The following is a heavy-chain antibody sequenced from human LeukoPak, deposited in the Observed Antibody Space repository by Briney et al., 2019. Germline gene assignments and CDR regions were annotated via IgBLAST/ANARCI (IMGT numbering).Heavy chain of an antibody. CDR1: GFTFSSYA. D-gene: IGHD6-6*01. Sequence: GGSLRLSCAASGFTFSSYAMHWVRQAPGKGLEWVAVISYDGSNKYCADSVKGRFTISRDNSKNTLYLQMNSLRAEDTAVYYCARSESIRHAPTGFQHWGQGTLVTVSS. J-gene: IGHJ1*01. CDR2: ISYDGSNK. V-gene: IGHV3-30*04. CDR3: ARSESIRHAPTGFQH.